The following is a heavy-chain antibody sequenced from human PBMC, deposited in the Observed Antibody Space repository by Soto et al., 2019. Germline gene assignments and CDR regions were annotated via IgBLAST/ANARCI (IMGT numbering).Heavy chain of an antibody. J-gene: IGHJ4*02. Sequence: SVQVSCKASGYTFTSYGISWVRQAPGQGLEWMGGIIPIFGTANYAQKFQVRVTIAADESTSTAYMELSSLRSEDTAVYYCARGYYDYVWGSFQAGDYWGQGTLVTVSS. D-gene: IGHD3-16*01. CDR1: GYTFTSYG. CDR3: ARGYYDYVWGSFQAGDY. CDR2: IIPIFGTA. V-gene: IGHV1-69*13.